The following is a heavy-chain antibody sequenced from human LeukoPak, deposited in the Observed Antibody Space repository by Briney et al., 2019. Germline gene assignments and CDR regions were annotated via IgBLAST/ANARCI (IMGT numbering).Heavy chain of an antibody. J-gene: IGHJ5*02. CDR3: ARAGDYGDYVGWFDP. CDR2: IYSSGST. CDR1: GGSITSGDYY. D-gene: IGHD4-17*01. V-gene: IGHV4-61*02. Sequence: SQTLSLTCTVSGGSITSGDYYWNWIRQPAGKGLEWIGRIYSSGSTNYNPSLKSRVTISVDTSKNQFSLKLSSVTAADTAVYYCARAGDYGDYVGWFDPWGQGTLVTVSS.